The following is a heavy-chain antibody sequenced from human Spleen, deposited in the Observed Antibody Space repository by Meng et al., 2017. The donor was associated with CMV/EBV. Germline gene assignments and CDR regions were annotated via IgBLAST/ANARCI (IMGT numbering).Heavy chain of an antibody. CDR2: INPNSGDT. V-gene: IGHV1-2*02. CDR1: GYTFTDYY. CDR3: TRGGAVVGTSPWLGP. Sequence: ASVKVSCKASGYTFTDYYLHWVRQAPGQGLEWMGWINPNSGDTKYQQNFQGRVTMTRDTSINTAYMEVSSLTSDDTAMYYCTRGGAVVGTSPWLGPWGQGTLVTVS. J-gene: IGHJ5*02. D-gene: IGHD1-26*01.